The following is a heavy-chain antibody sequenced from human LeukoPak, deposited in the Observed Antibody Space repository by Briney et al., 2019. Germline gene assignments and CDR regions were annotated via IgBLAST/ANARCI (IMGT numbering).Heavy chain of an antibody. D-gene: IGHD3-10*01. CDR2: IYYSGST. CDR3: ARDSVGWFGDPRGAFEI. Sequence: PSETLSLTCTVSGGSISSSSYYWGWIRQPPGKGLEWIGSIYYSGSTYYNPSLKSRVTISGDTSRNQFSLKLSSVTVADTAVYYCARDSVGWFGDPRGAFEIWGQGSLVTVSS. V-gene: IGHV4-39*07. CDR1: GGSISSSSYY. J-gene: IGHJ3*02.